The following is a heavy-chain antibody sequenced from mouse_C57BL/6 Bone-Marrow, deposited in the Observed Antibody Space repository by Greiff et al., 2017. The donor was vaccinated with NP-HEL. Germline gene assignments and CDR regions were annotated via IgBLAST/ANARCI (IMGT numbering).Heavy chain of an antibody. CDR3: ARGHYYGSSSWFAY. CDR2: ISYDGSN. V-gene: IGHV3-6*01. D-gene: IGHD1-1*01. Sequence: EVKLMESGPGLVKPSQSLSLTCSVTGYSITSGYYWNWIRQFPGNKLEWMGYISYDGSNNYNPSLKNRISITRDTSKNQFFLKLNSVTTEDTATYYCARGHYYGSSSWFAYWGQGTLVTVSA. J-gene: IGHJ3*01. CDR1: GYSITSGYY.